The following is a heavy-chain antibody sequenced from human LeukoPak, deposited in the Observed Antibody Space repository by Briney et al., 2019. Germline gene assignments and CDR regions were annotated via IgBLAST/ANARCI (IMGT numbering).Heavy chain of an antibody. CDR3: AKDSRNSSSWYGTWVNPGSSQYYYGMDV. CDR1: GFTFSSYG. D-gene: IGHD6-13*01. J-gene: IGHJ6*02. CDR2: ISYDGSNK. V-gene: IGHV3-30*18. Sequence: PGRSPRLSCAASGFTFSSYGMHWVRQAPGKGLEWVAVISYDGSNKYYADSVKGRFTISRDNSKNTLYLQMNSLRAEDTAVYYCAKDSRNSSSWYGTWVNPGSSQYYYGMDVWGQGTTVTVSS.